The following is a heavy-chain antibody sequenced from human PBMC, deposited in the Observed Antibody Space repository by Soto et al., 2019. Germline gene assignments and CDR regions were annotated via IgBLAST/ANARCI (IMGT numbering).Heavy chain of an antibody. CDR1: GGTFSSYA. J-gene: IGHJ6*02. V-gene: IGHV1-69*06. D-gene: IGHD2-2*02. CDR2: IIPIFGTA. Sequence: QVQLVQSGAEVKKPGSPVKVSCKASGGTFSSYAISWVRQAPGQGLEWMGGIIPIFGTANYAQKFQGRVTITADKSTSTAYMELSSLRSEDTAVYYCARSVGYCSSTSCYTPYYYYYYGMDVWGQGTTVTVSS. CDR3: ARSVGYCSSTSCYTPYYYYYYGMDV.